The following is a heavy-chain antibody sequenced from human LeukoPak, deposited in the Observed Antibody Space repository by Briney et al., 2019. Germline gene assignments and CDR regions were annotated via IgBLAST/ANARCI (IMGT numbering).Heavy chain of an antibody. Sequence: ASVRVSYTASGYIFTNYYMHWVRQAPGQGLEWMGIINTSGGSTSSAQKFQGRVTMTRDTSTSTVYMELSSLRSEDTALCYCARDAFLSGSLSPIDYWGQGTLVTVSS. D-gene: IGHD5-12*01. J-gene: IGHJ4*02. CDR2: INTSGGST. CDR3: ARDAFLSGSLSPIDY. V-gene: IGHV1-46*01. CDR1: GYIFTNYY.